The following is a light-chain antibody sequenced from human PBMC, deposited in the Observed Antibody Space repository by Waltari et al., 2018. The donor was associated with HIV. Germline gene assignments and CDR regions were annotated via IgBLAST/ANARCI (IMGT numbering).Light chain of an antibody. CDR3: CSYAGSYNYV. V-gene: IGLV2-11*01. Sequence: SALTQPRSVSGSPGQSVTIPCTGTSSDVGGYKYVSWYQQHPGKAPKLMIYDVIKRPSGVPDRFSGSKSGNTASLTISGLQAEDEADYSCCSYAGSYNYVFGTGTKVTVL. J-gene: IGLJ1*01. CDR1: SSDVGGYKY. CDR2: DVI.